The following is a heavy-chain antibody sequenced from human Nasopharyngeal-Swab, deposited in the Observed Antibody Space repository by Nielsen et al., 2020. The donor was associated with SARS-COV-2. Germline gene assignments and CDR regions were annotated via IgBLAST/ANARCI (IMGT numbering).Heavy chain of an antibody. CDR3: ARRGLGDSSIAY. CDR1: GDRFSTFW. D-gene: IGHD6-6*01. J-gene: IGHJ4*02. V-gene: IGHV5-51*01. Sequence: GESLKISCKASGDRFSTFWIGWVRQMPGKGLEWMGLTYLVDSDTRYSPSFKGQVTISVDKSISTAYLEWSSLKASDTAIYYCARRGLGDSSIAYWGQGTLVTVSS. CDR2: TYLVDSDT.